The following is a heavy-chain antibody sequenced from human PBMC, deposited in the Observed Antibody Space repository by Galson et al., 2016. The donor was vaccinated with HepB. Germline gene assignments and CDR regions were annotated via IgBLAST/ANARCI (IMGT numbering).Heavy chain of an antibody. CDR2: VNHRGTT. V-gene: IGHV4-34*01. D-gene: IGHD3-10*01. Sequence: ETLSLTCTVSGESLSGYFWSWIRQPPGKGLEWIGEVNHRGTTNYDPSLESRVTISADTPKNQFPLNLSSVTAADTAVYFCARDGFPGFGSFFDYWGHGALVTVSS. CDR3: ARDGFPGFGSFFDY. CDR1: GESLSGYF. J-gene: IGHJ4*01.